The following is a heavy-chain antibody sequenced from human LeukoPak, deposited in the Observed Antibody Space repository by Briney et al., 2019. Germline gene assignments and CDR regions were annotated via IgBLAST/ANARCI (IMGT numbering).Heavy chain of an antibody. CDR3: AGGGKATVVTM. Sequence: PSETLSLTCTVSGGSINSYYWSWIRQPAGKGLEWIGRMYSSGSTNYNPSLKSRVSMSVDTSKNQFSLKLTSVTAADTAVYYCAGGGKATVVTMWGQGILVTVSS. CDR2: MYSSGST. CDR1: GGSINSYY. J-gene: IGHJ4*02. D-gene: IGHD4-23*01. V-gene: IGHV4-4*07.